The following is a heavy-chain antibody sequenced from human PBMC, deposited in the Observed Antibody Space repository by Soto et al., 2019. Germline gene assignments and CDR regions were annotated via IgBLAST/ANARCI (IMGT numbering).Heavy chain of an antibody. CDR1: GYTFTNYY. CDR3: CRGGNDILTGFPHYYMDV. CDR2: INPSGGST. Sequence: QVQLVQSGSEVKKPGASVKVSCKASGYTFTNYYIHWVRQAPGQGLEWMGIINPSGGSTTYAQKFPGRVTLTRDTSATTGYMDLSSLRSEDTAMYYCCRGGNDILTGFPHYYMDVWGKGTTVTVSS. V-gene: IGHV1-46*03. J-gene: IGHJ6*03. D-gene: IGHD3-9*01.